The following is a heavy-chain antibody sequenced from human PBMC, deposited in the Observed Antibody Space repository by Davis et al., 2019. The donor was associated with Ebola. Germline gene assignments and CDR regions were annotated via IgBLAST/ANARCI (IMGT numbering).Heavy chain of an antibody. J-gene: IGHJ4*02. D-gene: IGHD2-2*01. CDR2: INHSGGT. CDR3: ARGNCSSTSCYFPEDY. CDR1: GGSFSGYY. Sequence: PSETLSLTCAVYGGSFSGYYWSWIRQPPGKGLEWIGEINHSGGTNYNPSLKSRVTISVDTSKNQFSLKLSSVTAADTAVYYCARGNCSSTSCYFPEDYWGQGTLVTVSS. V-gene: IGHV4-34*01.